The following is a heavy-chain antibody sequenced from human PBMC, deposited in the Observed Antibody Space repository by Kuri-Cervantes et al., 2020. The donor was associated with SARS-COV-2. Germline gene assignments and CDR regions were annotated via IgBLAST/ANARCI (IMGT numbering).Heavy chain of an antibody. CDR1: GFTFSSYW. CDR3: ARDGYWTNWYFDL. J-gene: IGHJ2*01. D-gene: IGHD2-2*03. V-gene: IGHV3-74*01. Sequence: GESLKISCAASGFTFSSYWMHWVRQAPGKGLVWVSRINSDGSSTSYADSVKGRFTISRDNAKNTLYLQMNSLRAEDTAVYYCARDGYWTNWYFDLWGRGTLVTVS. CDR2: INSDGSST.